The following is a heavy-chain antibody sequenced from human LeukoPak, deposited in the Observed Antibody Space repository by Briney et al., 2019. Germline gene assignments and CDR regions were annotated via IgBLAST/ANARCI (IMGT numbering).Heavy chain of an antibody. CDR2: IKEDGSER. V-gene: IGHV3-7*01. CDR1: GFTFSSYW. D-gene: IGHD6-6*01. J-gene: IGHJ4*02. CDR3: ARAHSSSFDY. Sequence: PGGSLRLSCAASGFTFSSYWMSWVRQAPGRGLEWVANIKEDGSERYYVDSVKGPFTISRDNAKDSLYLQMNSLRAEDTAAYYCARAHSSSFDYWGQGTLVTVSS.